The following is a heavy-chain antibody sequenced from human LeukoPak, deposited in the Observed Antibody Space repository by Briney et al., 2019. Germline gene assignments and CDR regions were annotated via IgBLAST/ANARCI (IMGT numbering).Heavy chain of an antibody. CDR1: GYTFTSYD. CDR3: ARGSIVGATNDY. Sequence: ASVKVSCKASGYTFTSYDISWVRQATGQGLEWMGWMNPNSGNRGYAQKFQGRVTMTRNTSISTASMELSSLRSEDTAVYYCARGSIVGATNDYWGQGTLVTVSS. J-gene: IGHJ4*02. CDR2: MNPNSGNR. D-gene: IGHD1-26*01. V-gene: IGHV1-8*01.